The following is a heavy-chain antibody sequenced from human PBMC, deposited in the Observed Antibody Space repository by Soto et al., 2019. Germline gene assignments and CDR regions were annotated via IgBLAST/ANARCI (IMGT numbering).Heavy chain of an antibody. CDR1: GGSISSYY. Sequence: SETLSLTCTVSGGSISSYYWSWIRQPPGKGLEWIGYIYYSGSTNYNPSLKSRVTISVDTSKNQFSLKLSSVTAADTAVYYCAREGSSGWSNWFDPWGQGTLVTVSS. V-gene: IGHV4-59*01. CDR2: IYYSGST. J-gene: IGHJ5*02. CDR3: AREGSSGWSNWFDP. D-gene: IGHD6-19*01.